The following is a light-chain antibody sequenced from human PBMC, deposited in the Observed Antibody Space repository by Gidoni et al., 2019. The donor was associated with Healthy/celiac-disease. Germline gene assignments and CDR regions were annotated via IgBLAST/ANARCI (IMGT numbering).Light chain of an antibody. CDR1: QGISNY. CDR2: AAS. Sequence: DIQMTPSPSSLSASVGDRVTITCRASQGISNYLAWYQQKPGKVPKLLIYAASTLQSGVPSRFSGSGSGTDFTLTISSLQPEDVATYYCQKYNSAWWTFGQGTKVEIK. V-gene: IGKV1-27*01. CDR3: QKYNSAWWT. J-gene: IGKJ1*01.